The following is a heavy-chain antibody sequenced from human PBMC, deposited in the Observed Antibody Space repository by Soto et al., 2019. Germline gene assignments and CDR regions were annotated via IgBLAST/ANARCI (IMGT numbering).Heavy chain of an antibody. J-gene: IGHJ6*03. Sequence: GGSLRLSCAASGFTFSSYGMHWVRQAPGKGLEWVAVISYDGSNKYYADSVKGRFTISRDNSKNTLYLQMNSLGAEDTAVYYCAKEGPSYDILTGYYGYYYYYMDVWGKGTTVTVSS. CDR2: ISYDGSNK. CDR1: GFTFSSYG. D-gene: IGHD3-9*01. V-gene: IGHV3-30*18. CDR3: AKEGPSYDILTGYYGYYYYYMDV.